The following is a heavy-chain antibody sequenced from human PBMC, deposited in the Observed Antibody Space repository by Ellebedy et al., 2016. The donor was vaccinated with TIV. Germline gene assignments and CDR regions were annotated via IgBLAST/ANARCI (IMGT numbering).Heavy chain of an antibody. J-gene: IGHJ3*02. CDR1: GFTFSDYY. Sequence: ESLKISCAASGFTFSDYYMSWIRQAPGTGLEWVSGIYGDGGGTFYADSVKGRFTISRDNSRNTLYLQMNSLRAEDTAVYYCARDPLPGNGIWDAFDIWGQGTMVSVSS. V-gene: IGHV3-23*01. CDR2: IYGDGGGT. CDR3: ARDPLPGNGIWDAFDI. D-gene: IGHD3-10*01.